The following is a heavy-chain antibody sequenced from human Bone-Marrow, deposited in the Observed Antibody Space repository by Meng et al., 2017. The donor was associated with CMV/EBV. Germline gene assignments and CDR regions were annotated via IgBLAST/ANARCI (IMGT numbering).Heavy chain of an antibody. D-gene: IGHD6-13*01. CDR1: GGTFSSYT. V-gene: IGHV1-69*04. CDR3: ARDVRSSSWTHRYYYYGMDV. Sequence: SVKVSCKASGGTFSSYTISWVRQAPGQGLEWMGRIIPILGIANYAQKFQGRVTITADKSTSTAYMELSSLRSEDTAVYYCARDVRSSSWTHRYYYYGMDVWGQGTTVTVSS. CDR2: IIPILGIA. J-gene: IGHJ6*02.